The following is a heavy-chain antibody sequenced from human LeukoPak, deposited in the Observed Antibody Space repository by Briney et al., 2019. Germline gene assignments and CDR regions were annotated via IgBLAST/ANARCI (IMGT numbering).Heavy chain of an antibody. CDR2: IKQDGSEI. D-gene: IGHD6-6*01. CDR1: GFTFSNYF. CDR3: ASRPDGIAARRPPAT. J-gene: IGHJ4*02. Sequence: GGSLRLSCAASGFTFSNYFMSWIRQAPGKGLDWVANIKQDGSEIYYVDSVKGRFTISRDNAKNSLYLQMNSLRAEDTAVYYCASRPDGIAARRPPATWGQGTLVTVSS. V-gene: IGHV3-7*01.